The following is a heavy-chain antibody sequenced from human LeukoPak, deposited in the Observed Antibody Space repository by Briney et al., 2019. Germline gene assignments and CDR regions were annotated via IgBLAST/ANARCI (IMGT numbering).Heavy chain of an antibody. Sequence: GGSLRLTCAPSGFIFSNYWMSWVRQAPGKGLEWVANINEGGSEKYYLDSVKGRFTISRDNARDSLYLQMDSLRVEDTAVYYCVKFRNDAGLEYWGQGTLVTVSS. CDR1: GFIFSNYW. CDR2: INEGGSEK. J-gene: IGHJ4*02. D-gene: IGHD1-1*01. CDR3: VKFRNDAGLEY. V-gene: IGHV3-7*03.